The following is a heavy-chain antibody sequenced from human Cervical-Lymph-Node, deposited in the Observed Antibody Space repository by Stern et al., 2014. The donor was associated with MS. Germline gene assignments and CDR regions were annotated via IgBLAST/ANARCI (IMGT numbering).Heavy chain of an antibody. Sequence: QLVQSGAEVKKPGASVKVSCKASGYTFTGYYMHWVRQAPGQGLEWMGWINPNSGGTNYAQKFQGWVTMTRDTSISTAYMELSRLRSDDTAVYYCARDQSRRDYSYGMDVWGQGTTVTVSS. J-gene: IGHJ6*02. CDR2: INPNSGGT. V-gene: IGHV1-2*04. CDR3: ARDQSRRDYSYGMDV. D-gene: IGHD5-12*01. CDR1: GYTFTGYY.